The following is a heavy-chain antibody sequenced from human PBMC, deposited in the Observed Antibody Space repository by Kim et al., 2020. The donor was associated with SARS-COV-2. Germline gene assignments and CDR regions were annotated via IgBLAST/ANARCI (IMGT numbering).Heavy chain of an antibody. CDR1: GGSISSYY. V-gene: IGHV4-59*01. Sequence: SETLSLTCTVSGGSISSYYWSWIRQPPGKGLEWIGYIYYSGSTNYNPSLKSRVTISVDTSKNQFSLKLSSVTAADTAVYYCARGSGYFYYYGMDVWGQGTKVTV. CDR2: IYYSGST. J-gene: IGHJ6*02. D-gene: IGHD3-22*01. CDR3: ARGSGYFYYYGMDV.